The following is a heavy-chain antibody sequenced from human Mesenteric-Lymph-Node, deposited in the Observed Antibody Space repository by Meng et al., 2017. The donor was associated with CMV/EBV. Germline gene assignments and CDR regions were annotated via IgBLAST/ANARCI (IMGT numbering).Heavy chain of an antibody. CDR2: ISGSGGST. V-gene: IGHV3-23*01. CDR3: AKEARVTNYYGSGSYYFEDGMDV. D-gene: IGHD3-10*01. J-gene: IGHJ6*02. Sequence: GESLKISCAASGFTFSSYSMNWVRQAPGKGLEWVSAISGSGGSTYYADFVKGRFTISRDNSKNTLYLQMNSLRAEDTAVYYCAKEARVTNYYGSGSYYFEDGMDVWGQGTTVTVSS. CDR1: GFTFSSYS.